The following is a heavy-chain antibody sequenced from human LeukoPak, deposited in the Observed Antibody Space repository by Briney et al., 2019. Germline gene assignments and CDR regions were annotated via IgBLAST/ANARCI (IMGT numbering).Heavy chain of an antibody. CDR2: ISAYNGNT. CDR1: GYTFTGYY. Sequence: ASVKVSCKASGYTFTGYYMHWVRQAPGQGLEWMGWISAYNGNTNYAQKLQGRVTMTTDTSTSTAYMELRSLRSDDTAVYYCARDLTTGYMDVWGKGTTVTVSS. V-gene: IGHV1-18*04. D-gene: IGHD1-14*01. J-gene: IGHJ6*03. CDR3: ARDLTTGYMDV.